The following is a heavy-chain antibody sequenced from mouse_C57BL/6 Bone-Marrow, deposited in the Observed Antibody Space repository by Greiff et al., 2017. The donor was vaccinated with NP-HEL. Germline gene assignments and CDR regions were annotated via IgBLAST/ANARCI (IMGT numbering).Heavy chain of an antibody. J-gene: IGHJ4*01. CDR2: ISSGSSTI. D-gene: IGHD1-1*01. CDR3: ARRCYYGSLYAMDY. CDR1: GFTFSDYG. V-gene: IGHV5-17*01. Sequence: EVQRVESGGGLVKPGGSLKLSCAASGFTFSDYGMHWVRQAPEKGLEWVAYISSGSSTIYYADTVKGRFTISRDNAKNTLFLQMTSLRSEDTAMYYCARRCYYGSLYAMDYWGQGTSVTVSS.